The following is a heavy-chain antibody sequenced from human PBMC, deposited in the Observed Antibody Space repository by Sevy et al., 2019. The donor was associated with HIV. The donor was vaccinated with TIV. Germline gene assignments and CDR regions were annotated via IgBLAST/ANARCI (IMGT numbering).Heavy chain of an antibody. D-gene: IGHD3-16*02. CDR1: GFTFSDYY. Sequence: GGSLRLSCAASGFTFSDYYMSWIRQAPGKGLEWVSYISSSGSTIYYAASVKGRFTISRDNAKNLLYLQMKSRKAEDTAVYYGARASGYVWGSYRVPDAFAIWGQGTMVTVSS. J-gene: IGHJ3*02. CDR2: ISSSGSTI. CDR3: ARASGYVWGSYRVPDAFAI. V-gene: IGHV3-11*01.